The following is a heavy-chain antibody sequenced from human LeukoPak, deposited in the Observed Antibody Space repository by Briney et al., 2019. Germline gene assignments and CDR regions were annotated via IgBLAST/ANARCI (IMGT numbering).Heavy chain of an antibody. CDR2: INPSGGST. V-gene: IGHV1-46*01. CDR1: GYTFTSYY. J-gene: IGHJ5*02. Sequence: ASVKVSCKASGYTFTSYYMHWVRQAPGQGLEWMGIINPSGGSTSYAQKFQGRVTMTRDMSTSTVYMELSSLRSEDTAVYYCARERGSGSYYKDNWFGPWGQGTLVTVSS. D-gene: IGHD3-10*01. CDR3: ARERGSGSYYKDNWFGP.